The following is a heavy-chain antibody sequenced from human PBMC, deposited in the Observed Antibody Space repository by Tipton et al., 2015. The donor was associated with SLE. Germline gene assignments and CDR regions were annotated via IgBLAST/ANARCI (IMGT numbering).Heavy chain of an antibody. CDR2: ISPYNGNT. CDR3: ESLGAARGY. V-gene: IGHV1-18*01. D-gene: IGHD3-16*01. Sequence: QLVQSGAEVKKPGASVRVSCKTSGYTFTKYGITWVRQAPGQGLEWMGWISPYNGNTNIAQKFQGRVTMTTDESTSTASMDLTSLRSDDTALYYCESLGAARGYWGQGTLVTV. J-gene: IGHJ4*02. CDR1: GYTFTKYG.